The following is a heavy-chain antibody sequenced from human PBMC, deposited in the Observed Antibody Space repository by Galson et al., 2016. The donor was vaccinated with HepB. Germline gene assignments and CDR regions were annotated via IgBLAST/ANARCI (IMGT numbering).Heavy chain of an antibody. J-gene: IGHJ6*02. Sequence: SVKVSCKASGGTFSSHAISWVRQAPGQGLEWMGGIIPIFDTTNYAQNFQGRVTITADESTSTTYLELNSLRSEDTAFYYCARSQDPNYECGMNVWGQGTTVTVSS. V-gene: IGHV1-69*13. CDR1: GGTFSSHA. CDR3: ARSQDPNYECGMNV. CDR2: IIPIFDTT.